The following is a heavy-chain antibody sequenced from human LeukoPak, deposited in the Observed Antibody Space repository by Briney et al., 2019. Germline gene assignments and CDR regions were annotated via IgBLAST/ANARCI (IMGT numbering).Heavy chain of an antibody. J-gene: IGHJ6*02. CDR1: GGSISSYY. CDR2: IYYSGST. V-gene: IGHV4-59*01. CDR3: ARSLLDGTDFGMDV. D-gene: IGHD1-14*01. Sequence: SQTLSLTCTVSGGSISSYYWSWIRQPPGKGLEWIGYIYYSGSTNHNPSLKSRVTISVDTSKNQFSLKLSSVTAADTAVYYCARSLLDGTDFGMDVWGQGTTVTASS.